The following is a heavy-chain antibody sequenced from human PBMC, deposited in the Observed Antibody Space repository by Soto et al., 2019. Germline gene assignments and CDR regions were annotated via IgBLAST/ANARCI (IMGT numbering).Heavy chain of an antibody. D-gene: IGHD1-26*01. CDR2: IYYSGST. V-gene: IGHV4-39*01. CDR3: ARISGWEYYFDY. Sequence: QLQLQESGPGLVKPSETLSLTCTVSGGSISSSSYYWGWIRQPPGKGLEWIGSIYYSGSTYYNPSLKSRVTISVDTSKNQFSLKLSSVTAADTAVYYCARISGWEYYFDYWGQGTLVTVSS. J-gene: IGHJ4*02. CDR1: GGSISSSSYY.